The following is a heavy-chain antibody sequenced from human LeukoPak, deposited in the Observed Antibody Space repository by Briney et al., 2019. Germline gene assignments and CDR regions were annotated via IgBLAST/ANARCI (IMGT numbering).Heavy chain of an antibody. CDR3: ARDLKSGYVDF. Sequence: PGGSLRLSCVASGFTFSDYGIHWVRQAPGKGLEWVAVIYDDGSKEHFADSVKGRFTISRDQSKNTAVLQMNSLRVEDTAVYYCARDLKSGYVDFWGQGTLVTVPS. V-gene: IGHV3-33*01. D-gene: IGHD3-3*01. J-gene: IGHJ4*02. CDR1: GFTFSDYG. CDR2: IYDDGSKE.